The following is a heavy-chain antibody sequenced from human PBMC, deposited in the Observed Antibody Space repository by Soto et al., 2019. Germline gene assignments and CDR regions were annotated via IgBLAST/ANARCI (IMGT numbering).Heavy chain of an antibody. CDR1: GFTFSSYA. Sequence: GGSLRLSCAASGFTFSSYAMHWVRQAPGKGLEWVAVISYDGSNTYYADSVKGRFTISRDNSKNTLYLQMNSLRAEDTAVYYCARDSKNLFGAFDIWGQGTMVTVSS. D-gene: IGHD2-21*01. J-gene: IGHJ3*02. CDR3: ARDSKNLFGAFDI. V-gene: IGHV3-30*03. CDR2: ISYDGSNT.